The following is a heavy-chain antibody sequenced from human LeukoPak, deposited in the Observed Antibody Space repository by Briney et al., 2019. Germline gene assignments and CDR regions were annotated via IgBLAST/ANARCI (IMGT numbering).Heavy chain of an antibody. J-gene: IGHJ4*02. V-gene: IGHV4-59*01. CDR1: GGSISSYY. CDR2: IYYSGST. Sequence: SETLSLTCTVSGGSISSYYWSWIRQPPGKGLGWIGYIYYSGSTNYNPSLKSRVTISVDTSKNQFSLKLSSVTAADTAVYYCARQIDCSSTSCYVLEPYFDYWGQGTLVTVSS. D-gene: IGHD2-2*01. CDR3: ARQIDCSSTSCYVLEPYFDY.